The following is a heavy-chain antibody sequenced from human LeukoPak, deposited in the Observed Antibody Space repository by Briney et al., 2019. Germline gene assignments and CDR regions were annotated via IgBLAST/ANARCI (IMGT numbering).Heavy chain of an antibody. J-gene: IGHJ3*02. CDR2: INHSGST. Sequence: SEALSLTCAVYGGSFSGYYWSWIRQPPGKGLEWIGEINHSGSTDYNPSLRSRVTISLDKSNNQFSLRLTSVTAADTAVYYCARRAMHSNDAFEIWGQGTMVTVSS. V-gene: IGHV4-34*01. D-gene: IGHD2-15*01. CDR3: ARRAMHSNDAFEI. CDR1: GGSFSGYY.